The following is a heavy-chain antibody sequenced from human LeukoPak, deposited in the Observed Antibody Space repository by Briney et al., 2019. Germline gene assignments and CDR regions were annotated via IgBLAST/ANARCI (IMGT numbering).Heavy chain of an antibody. D-gene: IGHD6-6*01. Sequence: SETLSLTCTVSGGSISSYYWSWIRQPPGKGLEWVGYIYYSGSTNYNPSLKSRVTISVDTSRNQFSLKLSSVTAADTAVYYCARSSHDYAFDIWGQGTMVTVS. J-gene: IGHJ3*02. CDR2: IYYSGST. CDR1: GGSISSYY. CDR3: ARSSHDYAFDI. V-gene: IGHV4-59*01.